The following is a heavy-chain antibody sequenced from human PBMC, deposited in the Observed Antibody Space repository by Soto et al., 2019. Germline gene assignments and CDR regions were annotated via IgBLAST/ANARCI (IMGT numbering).Heavy chain of an antibody. CDR1: GASISSTNW. CDR3: ARHIALPTTRGFDY. J-gene: IGHJ4*02. D-gene: IGHD2-8*02. CDR2: IFHSGTT. Sequence: QVQLQESGPGLVKPSGTLSLTCAVSGASISSTNWWSWVRQAPGEGLEWIGEIFHSGTTTYNPSLNSRVIISMDTSTNLLSLTLDSVTAADTAVYFCARHIALPTTRGFDYWGQGTLVTVSS. V-gene: IGHV4-4*02.